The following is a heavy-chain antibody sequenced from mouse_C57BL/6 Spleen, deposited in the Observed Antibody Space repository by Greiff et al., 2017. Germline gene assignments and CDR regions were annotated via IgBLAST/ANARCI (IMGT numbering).Heavy chain of an antibody. CDR1: GYTFTSYW. CDR2: IHPTSGST. V-gene: IGHV1-64*01. J-gene: IGHJ3*01. Sequence: QVQLQQSGAELVKPGASVKLSCKASGYTFTSYWLHWVMQRPGQGLEWIGMIHPTSGSTNANEKFKSTATLTVDKSSSTADMLLSSLTSEDSAVYYWAREDDYGSSFAYWGQGTLVTVSA. CDR3: AREDDYGSSFAY. D-gene: IGHD1-1*01.